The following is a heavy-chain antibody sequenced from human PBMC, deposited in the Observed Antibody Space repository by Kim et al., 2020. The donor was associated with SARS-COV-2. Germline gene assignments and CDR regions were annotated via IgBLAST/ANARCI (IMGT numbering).Heavy chain of an antibody. Sequence: GGSLRLSFAASGFIFSSYWMSWVRQAPGKGLEWVANIKQDGSEKYYVDSVKGRFTISRDNAKNSLYLQMNSLRAEDTAVYYCARDNIVVVPAAILNYYYYMDVWGKGTTVTVSS. CDR2: IKQDGSEK. J-gene: IGHJ6*03. CDR1: GFIFSSYW. CDR3: ARDNIVVVPAAILNYYYYMDV. V-gene: IGHV3-7*01. D-gene: IGHD2-2*02.